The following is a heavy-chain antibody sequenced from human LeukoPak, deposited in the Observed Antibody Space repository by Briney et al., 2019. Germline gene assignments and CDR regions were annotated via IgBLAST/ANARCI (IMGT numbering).Heavy chain of an antibody. D-gene: IGHD6-25*01. CDR2: INPNSGGT. V-gene: IGHV1-2*02. CDR3: ARDSGVAPLDY. CDR1: GYTFAGYN. J-gene: IGHJ4*02. Sequence: ASVKVSCKASGYTFAGYNMHWVRQAPGQGLAWMGWINPNSGGTNYAQKVQGRVTMTRDTSISTACMELSRLRSDDTAVYYCARDSGVAPLDYWGQGTLVTVSS.